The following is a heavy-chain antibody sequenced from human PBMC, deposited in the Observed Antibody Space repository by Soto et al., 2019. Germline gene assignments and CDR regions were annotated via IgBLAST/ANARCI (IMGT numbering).Heavy chain of an antibody. CDR1: GGSISSYY. CDR2: IYYSGST. CDR3: ARGWELLGYNWFDP. D-gene: IGHD1-26*01. Sequence: SETLSLTCTVSGGSISSYYWSWIRQPPGKGLEWIGYIYYSGSTNYNPSLKSRVTISVDTSKNQFSLKLSSVTAADTAVYYCARGWELLGYNWFDPWGQGTLVTVSS. V-gene: IGHV4-59*01. J-gene: IGHJ5*02.